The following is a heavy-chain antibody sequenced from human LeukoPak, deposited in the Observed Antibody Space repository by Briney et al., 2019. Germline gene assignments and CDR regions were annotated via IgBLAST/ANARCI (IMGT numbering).Heavy chain of an antibody. CDR3: TKDIPLGDLSSIDY. V-gene: IGHV3-30*02. J-gene: IGHJ4*02. CDR1: GFVVSAFG. CDR2: IRFDGSRK. D-gene: IGHD3-16*02. Sequence: GGFLGLSCETSGFVVSAFGLHWVRHALGKGLDWVEFIRFDGSRKHYEDSVKGRFTISRDNSKNTVYLQMSSLKPEDTAVYYCTKDIPLGDLSSIDYWGRGTLVTVSS.